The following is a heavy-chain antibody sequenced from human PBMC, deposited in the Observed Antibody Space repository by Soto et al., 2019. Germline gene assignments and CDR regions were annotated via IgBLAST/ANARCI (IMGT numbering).Heavy chain of an antibody. CDR3: ARGGDCSGGSCYYYGMDV. V-gene: IGHV4-39*01. Sequence: QLQLQESGPGLVKPSETLSLTCTVSGGSISSSSYYWGWIRQPPGKGLKWIGSIYYSGSTYYNPSLKSRVTISVDTSKNQFSLKLSSVTAADTAVYYCARGGDCSGGSCYYYGMDVWGQGTTVTVSS. CDR1: GGSISSSSYY. CDR2: IYYSGST. D-gene: IGHD2-15*01. J-gene: IGHJ6*02.